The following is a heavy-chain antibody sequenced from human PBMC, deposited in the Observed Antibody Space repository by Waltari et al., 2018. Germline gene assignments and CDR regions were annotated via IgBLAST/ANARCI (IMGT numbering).Heavy chain of an antibody. D-gene: IGHD1-1*01. CDR3: AGSPPWNTVETY. J-gene: IGHJ4*02. CDR2: IYHSGST. Sequence: QLQLQESGSGLVKPSQTLSLPCAVSGGSTSSGGYSWSWIRQPPGKGLEWIGYIYHSGSTYYNPSLKSRVTISVDRSKNQFSLKLSSVTAADTAVYYCAGSPPWNTVETYWGQGTLVTVSS. V-gene: IGHV4-30-2*01. CDR1: GGSTSSGGYS.